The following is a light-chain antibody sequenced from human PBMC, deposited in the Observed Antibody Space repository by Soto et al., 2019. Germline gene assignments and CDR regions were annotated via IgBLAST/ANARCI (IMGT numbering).Light chain of an antibody. CDR1: SSNIGAGFD. Sequence: QSVLTQSPSVSGAPGQRVTISCTGSSSNIGAGFDVHWYQQLPGAAPRLLIYANDIRPSGVPDRFSGSSSVSSASLAIAGLQAEDEADYYCQSWESGLSVVFGGGTKLTVL. V-gene: IGLV1-40*01. J-gene: IGLJ3*02. CDR2: AND. CDR3: QSWESGLSVV.